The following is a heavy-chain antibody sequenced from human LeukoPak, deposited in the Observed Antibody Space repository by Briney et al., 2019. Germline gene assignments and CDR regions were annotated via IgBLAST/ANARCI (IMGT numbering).Heavy chain of an antibody. D-gene: IGHD3/OR15-3a*01. J-gene: IGHJ4*02. Sequence: GGSLRLSCAASGFTFSSYEMNWVRQAPGKGLEWVSYISSSGTTIYYADSVKGRFTISRDSAKNSVYLQMSSLRAEDTAVYYCAREKADWFDYWGQGTLVTVSP. CDR3: AREKADWFDY. CDR1: GFTFSSYE. V-gene: IGHV3-48*03. CDR2: ISSSGTTI.